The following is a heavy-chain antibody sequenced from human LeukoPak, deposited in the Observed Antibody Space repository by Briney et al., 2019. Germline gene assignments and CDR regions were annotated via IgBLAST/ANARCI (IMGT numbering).Heavy chain of an antibody. D-gene: IGHD6-6*01. CDR2: LHTAGNT. V-gene: IGHV3-66*01. CDR1: GFTFSSYS. CDR3: ARGWSSSSYFPF. Sequence: GGSLRLSCAASGFTFSSYSMNWVRQAPGKGLEWVSVLHTAGNTNYADSVKGRFTITRDKSKNTLYLQVSRLRAEDTAVYYCARGWSSSSYFPFWGQGTLVTVSS. J-gene: IGHJ4*02.